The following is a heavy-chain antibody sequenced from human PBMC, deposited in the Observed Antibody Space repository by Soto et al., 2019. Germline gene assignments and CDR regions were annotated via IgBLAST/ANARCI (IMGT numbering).Heavy chain of an antibody. J-gene: IGHJ4*01. V-gene: IGHV3-23*01. D-gene: IGHD3-10*01. CDR2: ISGGGTAT. CDR3: AKFGASGSYFQFDY. Sequence: LRLSCAASGFPFINFAMSWVRQSPGKGLEWVSAISGGGTATWYADSVRGRFTISRDNSKNTVYLQMNSLRAEDTAVYYCAKFGASGSYFQFDYWGHGTLVTVSS. CDR1: GFPFINFA.